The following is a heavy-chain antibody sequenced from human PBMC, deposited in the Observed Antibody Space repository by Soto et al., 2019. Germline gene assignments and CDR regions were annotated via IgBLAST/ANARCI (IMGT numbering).Heavy chain of an antibody. D-gene: IGHD6-13*01. CDR3: ARDRAAAGTFDY. CDR1: GYTFTSYY. J-gene: IGHJ4*02. CDR2: INPSGGSI. Sequence: QVQLVQSGAEVKKPGASVKVSCKASGYTFTSYYMHWVRQPPGQGLDWMGIINPSGGSISYGQKFQGRVTMTRDTFTSTVYMELSSLRSEDTAVYYCARDRAAAGTFDYWGQGTLVTVSS. V-gene: IGHV1-46*01.